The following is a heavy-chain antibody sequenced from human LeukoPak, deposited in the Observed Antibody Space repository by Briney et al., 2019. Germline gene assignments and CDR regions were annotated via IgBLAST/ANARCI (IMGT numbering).Heavy chain of an antibody. CDR1: GGSISSYY. Sequence: SETLSLTCTVSGGSISSYYGSWIRQPAGKGLEWIGRIYTSGSTNYNPSLKSRVTMSVDTSKNQFSLKLSSVTAADTAVYYCATRGYCSGGSCYSGYYYYMDVWGKGTTVTVSS. D-gene: IGHD2-15*01. J-gene: IGHJ6*03. V-gene: IGHV4-4*07. CDR2: IYTSGST. CDR3: ATRGYCSGGSCYSGYYYYMDV.